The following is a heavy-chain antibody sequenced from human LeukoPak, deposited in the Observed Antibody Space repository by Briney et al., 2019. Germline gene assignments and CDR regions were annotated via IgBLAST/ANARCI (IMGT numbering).Heavy chain of an antibody. D-gene: IGHD3-10*01. Sequence: GASVKVSCKASGYTFTSYGISWVRQAPGQGLEWMGWISAYNGNTNYAQKFQGRVTMTRNTSISTAYMELSSLRSEDTAVYYCARASLVRGYWFDPWGQGTLVTVSS. CDR2: ISAYNGNT. CDR1: GYTFTSYG. CDR3: ARASLVRGYWFDP. V-gene: IGHV1-18*01. J-gene: IGHJ5*02.